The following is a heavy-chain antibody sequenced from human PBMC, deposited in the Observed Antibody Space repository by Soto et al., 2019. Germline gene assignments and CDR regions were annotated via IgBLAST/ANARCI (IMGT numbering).Heavy chain of an antibody. Sequence: QITLKESGPPLVRPTQTLTLTCTFSGFSLTTSGVGVGWIRQPPGKALEWLALVYWDDDKRFSPSLKTRLATTKDTSKNQVVLTRATRDTEDTATYFGARWHRGGLAPPPQDGVDVWGQGTMVTVSS. D-gene: IGHD2-15*01. CDR2: VYWDDDK. J-gene: IGHJ3*01. V-gene: IGHV2-5*02. CDR1: GFSLTTSGVG. CDR3: ARWHRGGLAPPPQDGVDV.